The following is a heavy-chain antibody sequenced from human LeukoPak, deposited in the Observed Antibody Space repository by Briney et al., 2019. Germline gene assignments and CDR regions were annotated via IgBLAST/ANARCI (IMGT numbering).Heavy chain of an antibody. D-gene: IGHD3-10*01. J-gene: IGHJ3*02. Sequence: GGSLRLSCEASGFTCSSYAMSWVRQAPGKGLEWVSAISGNGGSTHYADSVKGRFTISRDNSKNTQYLQMNSLRAEDTAVYYCAKDSAWFGELLFDAFDIWGQGTTVTVSA. CDR3: AKDSAWFGELLFDAFDI. CDR2: ISGNGGST. V-gene: IGHV3-23*01. CDR1: GFTCSSYA.